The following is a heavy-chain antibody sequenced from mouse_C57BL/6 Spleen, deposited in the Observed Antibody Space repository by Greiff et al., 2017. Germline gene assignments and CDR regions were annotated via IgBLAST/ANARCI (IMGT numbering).Heavy chain of an antibody. D-gene: IGHD1-1*01. CDR1: GYTFTTYP. J-gene: IGHJ4*01. V-gene: IGHV1-47*01. CDR2: FHPYNDDT. Sequence: QVQLQQSGAELVKPGASVKMSCKASGYTFTTYPIEWMKQNHGKSLEWIGNFHPYNDDTKYNEKFKGKATLTVEKSSSTVYLGLSRLTSDDSAVYYCARSYYGSSYPYYYAMDYWVKEPQSPSPQ. CDR3: ARSYYGSSYPYYYAMDY.